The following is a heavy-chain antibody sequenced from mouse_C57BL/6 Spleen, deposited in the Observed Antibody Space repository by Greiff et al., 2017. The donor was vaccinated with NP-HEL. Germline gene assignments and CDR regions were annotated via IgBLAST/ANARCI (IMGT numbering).Heavy chain of an antibody. CDR1: GFNIKDYY. CDR3: ASEVVVPYAMDY. CDR2: IDPEDGET. J-gene: IGHJ4*01. Sequence: EVKLMESGAELVKPGASVKLSCTASGFNIKDYYMHWVKQRTEQGLEWIGRIDPEDGETKYAPKFQGKATITADTSSNTAYLQLSSLTSEDTAVYYCASEVVVPYAMDYWGQGTSVTVSS. V-gene: IGHV14-2*01. D-gene: IGHD1-1*01.